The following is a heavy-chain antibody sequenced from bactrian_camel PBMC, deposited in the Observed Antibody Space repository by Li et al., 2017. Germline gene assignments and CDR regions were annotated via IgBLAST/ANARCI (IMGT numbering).Heavy chain of an antibody. CDR1: GYGYIRYC. D-gene: IGHD4*01. CDR3: AKVGSRREVETMPNEYDY. CDR2: LKDDGSYS. Sequence: VQLVESGGGLVQPGGSLRLSCSASGYGYIRYCMGWFRQAPGKGLEWVAVLKDDGSYSWYSDSVKGRFTISRDNAKNTLYLQLNSLKTEDTAMYYCAKVGSRREVETMPNEYDYWGQGTQVTVS. J-gene: IGHJ4*01. V-gene: IGHV3S1*01.